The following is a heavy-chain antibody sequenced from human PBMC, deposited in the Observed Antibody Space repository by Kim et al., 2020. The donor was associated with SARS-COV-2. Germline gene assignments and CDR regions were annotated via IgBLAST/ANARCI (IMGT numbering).Heavy chain of an antibody. Sequence: SETLSLTCTVSGGSVSSGSYYWSWIRQPPGKGLEWIGYIYYSGSTNYNPSLKSRVTISVDTSKNQFSLKLSSVTAADTAVYYCARWRAAGTAWFDPWGQGTLVTVSS. CDR1: GGSVSSGSYY. D-gene: IGHD6-13*01. V-gene: IGHV4-61*01. CDR2: IYYSGST. CDR3: ARWRAAGTAWFDP. J-gene: IGHJ5*02.